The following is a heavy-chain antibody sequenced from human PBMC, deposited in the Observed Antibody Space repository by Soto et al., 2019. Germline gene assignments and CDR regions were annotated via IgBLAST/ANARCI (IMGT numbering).Heavy chain of an antibody. J-gene: IGHJ4*02. D-gene: IGHD2-15*01. V-gene: IGHV3-21*01. CDR3: EGYCSGGSCKGVDY. CDR1: GFTFSSYS. Sequence: EVPLVESGGGLVKPGGSLRLSCAASGFTFSSYSMNWVRQAPGKGLEWVSSISSSSSYIYYADSVKGRFTISRDNAKNSQYLKLNSLRAEDTAVYYCEGYCSGGSCKGVDYWGQGTLVTVSS. CDR2: ISSSSSYI.